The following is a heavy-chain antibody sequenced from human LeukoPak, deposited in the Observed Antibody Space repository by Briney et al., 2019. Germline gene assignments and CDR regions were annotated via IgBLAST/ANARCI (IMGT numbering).Heavy chain of an antibody. D-gene: IGHD3-10*01. Sequence: GGSLRLSCAASGFTFSSYAMSWVRQAPGKGLEWVSAISGSGGSTYYADSVKGRFTISRDNAKNSLYLQMNSLRAEDTAVYYCARESNVLLWFGELPGCFDYWGQGTLVTVSS. V-gene: IGHV3-23*01. CDR3: ARESNVLLWFGELPGCFDY. CDR2: ISGSGGST. J-gene: IGHJ4*02. CDR1: GFTFSSYA.